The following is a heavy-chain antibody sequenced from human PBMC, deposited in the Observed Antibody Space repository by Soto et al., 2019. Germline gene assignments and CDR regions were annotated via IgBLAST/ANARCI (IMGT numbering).Heavy chain of an antibody. CDR3: ARDRRITMVRGVGGANWFDP. Sequence: GASVKVSCKASGYTFTSYDINWVRQATGQGLEWMGWMNPNSGNTGYAQKFQGRVTMTRNASISTAYMELSSLRSEDTAVYYCARDRRITMVRGVGGANWFDPWGQGTLVTASS. CDR1: GYTFTSYD. CDR2: MNPNSGNT. V-gene: IGHV1-8*01. D-gene: IGHD3-10*01. J-gene: IGHJ5*02.